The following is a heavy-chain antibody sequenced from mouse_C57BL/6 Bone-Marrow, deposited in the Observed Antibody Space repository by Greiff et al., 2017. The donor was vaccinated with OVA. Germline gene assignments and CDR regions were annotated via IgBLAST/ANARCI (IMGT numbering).Heavy chain of an antibody. CDR1: GYTFTSYG. D-gene: IGHD2-5*01. V-gene: IGHV1-81*01. Sequence: VQLQQSGAELARPGASVKLSCKASGYTFTSYGISWVKQRTGQGLEWIGEIYPRSGNTSYNEKFKGKATLTADKSSSTAYMELRSLTSEDSAVYFCARDDSNYVDYWGQGTTLTVSS. CDR2: IYPRSGNT. CDR3: ARDDSNYVDY. J-gene: IGHJ2*01.